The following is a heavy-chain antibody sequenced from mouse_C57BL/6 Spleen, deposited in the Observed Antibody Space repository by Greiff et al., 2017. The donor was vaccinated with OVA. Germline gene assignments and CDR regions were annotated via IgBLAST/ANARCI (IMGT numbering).Heavy chain of an antibody. CDR1: GYTFTGDW. CDR3: AREGWDVYFCY. Sequence: QVQLQQPGAELVRPGASVKMSCKASGYTFTGDWIHWVKQRPGQGLEWIGEIDPGSGSTNYNEKFKSKATLTADTSSTTAYMQLSSLTSEDSSVYYCAREGWDVYFCYWGQGTTVTVYS. J-gene: IGHJ2*01. CDR2: IDPGSGST. D-gene: IGHD4-1*01. V-gene: IGHV1-55*01.